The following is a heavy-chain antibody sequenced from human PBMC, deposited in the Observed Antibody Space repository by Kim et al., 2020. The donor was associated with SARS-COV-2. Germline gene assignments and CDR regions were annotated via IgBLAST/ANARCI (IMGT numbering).Heavy chain of an antibody. Sequence: MHYVDSVKGRFTISRDNAKNTVYLQLDRLRVEDTAVYYCAGGYYGSSFAHWGQGALVTVSS. V-gene: IGHV3-21*01. CDR2: M. D-gene: IGHD3-10*01. J-gene: IGHJ4*02. CDR3: AGGYYGSSFAH.